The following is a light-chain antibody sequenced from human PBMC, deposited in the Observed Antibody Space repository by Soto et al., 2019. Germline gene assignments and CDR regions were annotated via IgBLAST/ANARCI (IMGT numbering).Light chain of an antibody. CDR3: QQLNSYPPWT. CDR1: QGISSY. Sequence: EIPLTQSPSFLSASVGDRVTITCRASQGISSYLAWYQQKPGKAPKLLIYAASTLQSGVPSRFSGSGSGTEFTLTISSLQPEDFATYYCQQLNSYPPWTFGQGTKVEIK. V-gene: IGKV1-9*01. CDR2: AAS. J-gene: IGKJ1*01.